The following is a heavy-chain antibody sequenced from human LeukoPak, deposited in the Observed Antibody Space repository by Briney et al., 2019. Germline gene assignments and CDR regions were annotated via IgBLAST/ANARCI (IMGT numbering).Heavy chain of an antibody. J-gene: IGHJ5*02. D-gene: IGHD2-2*01. CDR2: IKQDGSEK. CDR3: ARALVVPAVEGAWFDP. Sequence: GGSLRLSRAASGFTFSSYWMSWVRQAPGKGLEWVANIKQDGSEKYYVDSVKGRFTIPRDNAKNSLYLQMNSLRAEDTAVYYCARALVVPAVEGAWFDPWGQGTLVTVSS. V-gene: IGHV3-7*01. CDR1: GFTFSSYW.